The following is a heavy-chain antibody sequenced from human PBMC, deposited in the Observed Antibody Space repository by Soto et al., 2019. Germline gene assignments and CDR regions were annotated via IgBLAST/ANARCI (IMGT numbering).Heavy chain of an antibody. CDR1: GFTSSSYG. D-gene: IGHD6-19*01. CDR3: ARVEVAGDVS. V-gene: IGHV3-33*01. Sequence: QVQLVESGGGVVQPGRSLRLSCAASGFTSSSYGRHWVRQAPGKGLEWVAVIWYDGSNKYYADSVKGRFTISRDNSKNTLYLQMNSLRAEDTAVYYCARVEVAGDVSWGQGTLVTVSS. J-gene: IGHJ4*02. CDR2: IWYDGSNK.